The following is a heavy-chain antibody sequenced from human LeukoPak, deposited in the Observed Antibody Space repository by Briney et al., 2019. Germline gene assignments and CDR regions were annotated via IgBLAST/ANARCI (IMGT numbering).Heavy chain of an antibody. CDR3: ARVFVANRPVEWFFDL. CDR2: IHYRGST. Sequence: SSETLSLTCNVSGGSINSDYWNWIRQPPGKGLEWIGHIHYRGSTNYNPSLRSRVTISIDTSKSQLSLTLNSVTAADTAVYYCARVFVANRPVEWFFDLWGRGTLVTVSS. CDR1: GGSINSDY. V-gene: IGHV4-59*01. D-gene: IGHD6-6*01. J-gene: IGHJ2*01.